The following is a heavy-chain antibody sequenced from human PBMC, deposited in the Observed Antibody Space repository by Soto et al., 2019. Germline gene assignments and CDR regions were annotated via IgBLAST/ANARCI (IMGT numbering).Heavy chain of an antibody. CDR3: ARGTHYLVGATGGAFDI. D-gene: IGHD1-26*01. V-gene: IGHV4-34*01. CDR2: INHSGST. Sequence: TLSLTCAVYGGSFSGYYGSWIRQPPGKGLEWIGEINHSGSTNYNPSLKSRFTISVDTSKNQFSLKLSSVNAADTAVYYCARGTHYLVGATGGAFDIWGQGTMVT. J-gene: IGHJ3*02. CDR1: GGSFSGYY.